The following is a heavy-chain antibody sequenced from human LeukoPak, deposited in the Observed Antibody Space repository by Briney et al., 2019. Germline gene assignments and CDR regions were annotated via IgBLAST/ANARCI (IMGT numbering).Heavy chain of an antibody. Sequence: PSQTLSLTXTVSGGSISSGSHYWSWIRQPAGKGLEWIGRIYTSGSTNYNPSLKSRVTISVDTSKNQFSLKLSSVTAADTAVYYCASRHCSSTSCFNNWGQGTLVTVSS. CDR1: GGSISSGSHY. J-gene: IGHJ4*02. D-gene: IGHD2-2*01. V-gene: IGHV4-61*02. CDR2: IYTSGST. CDR3: ASRHCSSTSCFNN.